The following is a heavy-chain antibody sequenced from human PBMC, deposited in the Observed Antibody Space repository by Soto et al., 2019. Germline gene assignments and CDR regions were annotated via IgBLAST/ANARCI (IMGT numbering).Heavy chain of an antibody. V-gene: IGHV3-33*01. Sequence: PGGSLRLSCAASGFTFSSYGMHWVRQAPGKGLEWVAVIWYDGSNKYYADSVKGRFTISRDNSKNTLYLQMNSLRAEDTAVYYCARGHSFTDSSGYPLDAFDIWGQGTMVTVSS. J-gene: IGHJ3*02. CDR1: GFTFSSYG. D-gene: IGHD3-22*01. CDR2: IWYDGSNK. CDR3: ARGHSFTDSSGYPLDAFDI.